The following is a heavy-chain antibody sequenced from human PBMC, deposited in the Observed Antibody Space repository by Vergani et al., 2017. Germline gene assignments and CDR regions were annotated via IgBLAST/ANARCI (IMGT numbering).Heavy chain of an antibody. CDR2: INPKSGGT. CDR1: GYTFTGYY. Sequence: QVLLVQSGAEVKKPGASVKVSCKASGYTFTGYYMHWVRQAPGQGLEWMGWINPKSGGTNYAQKFQGRVTMTRDTSISTAYMELSRLRSDDTAVYYCARGRRPVASSYYDSSGYYFSDYFDYWGQGTRVPVSS. CDR3: ARGRRPVASSYYDSSGYYFSDYFDY. J-gene: IGHJ4*02. V-gene: IGHV1-2*02. D-gene: IGHD3-22*01.